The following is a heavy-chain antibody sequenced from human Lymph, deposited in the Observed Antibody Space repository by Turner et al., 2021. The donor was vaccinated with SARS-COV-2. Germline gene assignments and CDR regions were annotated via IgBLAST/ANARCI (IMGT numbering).Heavy chain of an antibody. Sequence: QVQLQESGPGLVKPSETLSLTCTVSGGPVTSSSYYWGWIRQPPGKGLEWIGNIYSSGSTYYTPSLKSRVTISVDTSKNQFSLKLSSVTAADTAVYYCARQGWLRGYFDYWSQGTLVTVSS. V-gene: IGHV4-39*01. CDR3: ARQGWLRGYFDY. J-gene: IGHJ4*02. CDR2: IYSSGST. CDR1: GGPVTSSSYY. D-gene: IGHD5-18*01.